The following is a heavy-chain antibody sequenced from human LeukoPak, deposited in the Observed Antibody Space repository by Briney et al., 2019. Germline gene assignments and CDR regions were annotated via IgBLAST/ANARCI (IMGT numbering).Heavy chain of an antibody. Sequence: SVKVSCKASGGTFSSYAISWVRQAPGQGLEWMGRIIPILGIANYAQKFQGRVTITADKSTSTAYMELSSLRSKDTAVYYCARTPDYYDSSGYDYWGQGTLVTVSS. V-gene: IGHV1-69*04. CDR2: IIPILGIA. CDR3: ARTPDYYDSSGYDY. J-gene: IGHJ4*02. D-gene: IGHD3-22*01. CDR1: GGTFSSYA.